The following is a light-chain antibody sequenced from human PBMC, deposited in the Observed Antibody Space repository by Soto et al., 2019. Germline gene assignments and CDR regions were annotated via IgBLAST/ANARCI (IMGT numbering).Light chain of an antibody. CDR1: QSVSSSY. V-gene: IGKV3-20*01. Sequence: EIVLTQSPGTLSLSPGERATLSCRASQSVSSSYLAWYQQKPCQAPRLLIYGASSRATGIPDLFSGSGSGTDFIFTISRLEPEDFAVYYCQQYGSSPFTSGPGTKVDIK. CDR2: GAS. J-gene: IGKJ3*01. CDR3: QQYGSSPFT.